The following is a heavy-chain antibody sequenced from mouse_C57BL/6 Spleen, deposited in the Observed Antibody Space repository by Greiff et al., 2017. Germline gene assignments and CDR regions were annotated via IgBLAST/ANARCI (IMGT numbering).Heavy chain of an antibody. CDR2: IDPSDSET. V-gene: IGHV1-52*01. CDR3: AREDSSGYFDY. CDR1: GYTFTSYW. Sequence: QVQLQQPGAELVRPGSSVKLSCKASGYTFTSYWMHWVKQRPIQGLEWIGNIDPSDSETHYNQKFKDKATLTVDKSSSTAYMQISSLTSEDSAVSYCAREDSSGYFDYWGQGTTLTVSS. D-gene: IGHD3-2*02. J-gene: IGHJ2*01.